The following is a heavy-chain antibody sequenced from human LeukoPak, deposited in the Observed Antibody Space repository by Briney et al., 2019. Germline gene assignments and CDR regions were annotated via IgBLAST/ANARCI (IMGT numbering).Heavy chain of an antibody. J-gene: IGHJ5*02. CDR3: AKYVSTGWFDP. CDR1: GGSFSGYY. Sequence: ETLSLTCAVYGGSFSGYYWSWIRQPPGKGLEWIGEINHSGSTNYNPSLKSRVTISVDTSKNQFSLKLSSVTAADTAVYYCAKYVSTGWFDPWGQGTLVTVSS. V-gene: IGHV4-34*01. D-gene: IGHD5/OR15-5a*01. CDR2: INHSGST.